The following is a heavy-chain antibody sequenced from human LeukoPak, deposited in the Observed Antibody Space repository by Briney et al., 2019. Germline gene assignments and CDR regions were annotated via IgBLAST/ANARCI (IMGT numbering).Heavy chain of an antibody. Sequence: PSETLSLTCTVSGDSISSHYWSWIRQPPGKGLEWMGYMYYSGSTNYNPSLKSRVTISADTSKNQFSLNLSSVTAADTAVYYCARVSYSSSFDAFDIWGQGTMVTVSS. CDR1: GDSISSHY. V-gene: IGHV4-59*11. D-gene: IGHD6-6*01. CDR2: MYYSGST. CDR3: ARVSYSSSFDAFDI. J-gene: IGHJ3*02.